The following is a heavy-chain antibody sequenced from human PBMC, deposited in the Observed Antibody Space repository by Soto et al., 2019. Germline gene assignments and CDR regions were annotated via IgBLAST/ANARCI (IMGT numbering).Heavy chain of an antibody. V-gene: IGHV3-48*03. J-gene: IGHJ6*02. CDR2: ISSSGSTI. Sequence: GGSLRLSCAASGFTFSSYEMNWVRQAPGKGLEWVSYISSSGSTIYYADSVKGRFTISRDNAKNSLYLQMNSLRAEDTAVYYCARELLDMTTVTNVGYYGMDVWGQGTTVTVSS. CDR1: GFTFSSYE. D-gene: IGHD4-4*01. CDR3: ARELLDMTTVTNVGYYGMDV.